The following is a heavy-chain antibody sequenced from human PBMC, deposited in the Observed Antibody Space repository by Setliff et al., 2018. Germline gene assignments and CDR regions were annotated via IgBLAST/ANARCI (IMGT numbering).Heavy chain of an antibody. J-gene: IGHJ6*02. Sequence: PSETLSLTCTVSGGSISSYYWSWIRQPPGKGLEWIGYIYYSGSTNYNPSLKSRVTISVDTSKNQFSLKLSSVTAADTAVYYCARGSTRRYYGMDVWGQGTLVTVSS. V-gene: IGHV4-59*01. CDR1: GGSISSYY. D-gene: IGHD1-1*01. CDR3: ARGSTRRYYGMDV. CDR2: IYYSGST.